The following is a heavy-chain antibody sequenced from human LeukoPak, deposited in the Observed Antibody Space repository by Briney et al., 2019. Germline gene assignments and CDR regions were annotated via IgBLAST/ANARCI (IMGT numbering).Heavy chain of an antibody. J-gene: IGHJ6*03. D-gene: IGHD5-24*01. Sequence: ASVKVSCKASGYTFTSYAMNWVRQAPGQGLEWMGWINTNTGNPTYAQGFTGRFVFSLDTSVSTAYLQISSLKAEDTAVYYCARTTRDGYNYYYYYMDVWGKGTTVTVSS. CDR3: ARTTRDGYNYYYYYMDV. CDR2: INTNTGNP. CDR1: GYTFTSYA. V-gene: IGHV7-4-1*02.